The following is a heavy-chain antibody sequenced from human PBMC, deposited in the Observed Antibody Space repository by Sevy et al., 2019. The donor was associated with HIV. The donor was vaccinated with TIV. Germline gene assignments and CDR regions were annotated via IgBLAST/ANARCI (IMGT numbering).Heavy chain of an antibody. V-gene: IGHV3-30-3*01. D-gene: IGHD4-17*01. Sequence: GGSLRLSCAASGFTFSSYAFHWVRQAPGKGLEWVSIIAYDGTNKYYADSVKGRFTVSRDNSKSTLYLQMKSLRTEDTAVYYCARDQHDYAGNLRTGWFDPWGQGTLVTVSS. CDR1: GFTFSSYA. J-gene: IGHJ5*02. CDR2: IAYDGTNK. CDR3: ARDQHDYAGNLRTGWFDP.